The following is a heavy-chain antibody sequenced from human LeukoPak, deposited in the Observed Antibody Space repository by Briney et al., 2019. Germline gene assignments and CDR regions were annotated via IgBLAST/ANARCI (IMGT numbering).Heavy chain of an antibody. Sequence: ASVKVSCKSSGYTFTGYYMHWVRQAPGQGLEWMGWMNPYSGGTNYAQKFQGRVTMTRDTSISTAYMELRRLSSDDTAIYYCARPYCNGGSCHDYFDYWGQGTLVSVSS. D-gene: IGHD2-15*01. CDR2: MNPYSGGT. CDR1: GYTFTGYY. V-gene: IGHV1-2*02. J-gene: IGHJ4*02. CDR3: ARPYCNGGSCHDYFDY.